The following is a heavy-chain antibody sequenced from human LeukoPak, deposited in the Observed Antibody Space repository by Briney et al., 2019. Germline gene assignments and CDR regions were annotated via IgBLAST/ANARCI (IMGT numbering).Heavy chain of an antibody. V-gene: IGHV1-69*05. CDR1: GGTFSSYA. CDR3: ARVTSAYCSSTSCYFDSWFDP. D-gene: IGHD2-2*01. J-gene: IGHJ5*02. CDR2: IIPIFGTA. Sequence: ASVKVSCKASGGTFSSYAISWVRQAPGQGLEWMGGIIPIFGTANYAQKFQGRVTITTDESTSIAYMELSSLRSEDTAVYYCARVTSAYCSSTSCYFDSWFDPWGQGTLVTVSS.